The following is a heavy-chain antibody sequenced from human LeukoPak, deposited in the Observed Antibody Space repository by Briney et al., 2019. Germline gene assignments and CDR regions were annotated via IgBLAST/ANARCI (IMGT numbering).Heavy chain of an antibody. Sequence: GGSLRPSCAASGFTFTGYAMSWVRQAPGKGLEWVSSITGSGGYAYYADSVKGRFTISRDNSQNTLYLQVNSLRAEDTAIYYCAKAGGSAWYYFDYWGQGTLVTVSS. CDR2: ITGSGGYA. V-gene: IGHV3-23*01. CDR1: GFTFTGYA. J-gene: IGHJ4*02. D-gene: IGHD6-19*01. CDR3: AKAGGSAWYYFDY.